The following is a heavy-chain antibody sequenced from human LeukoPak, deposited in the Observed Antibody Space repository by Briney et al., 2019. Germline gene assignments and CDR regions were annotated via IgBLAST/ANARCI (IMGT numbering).Heavy chain of an antibody. CDR2: INSDGTT. J-gene: IGHJ3*02. Sequence: GGSLRLSCAASGFTFSGDWMHWVRQAPGKGLVWVSRINSDGTTTYADSVKGRFTVSRDNTKNTLYLQMNSLRAEDTAVYYSGRHRIAVAGRGAFDIWGQGTTVTVSS. CDR3: GRHRIAVAGRGAFDI. D-gene: IGHD6-19*01. V-gene: IGHV3-74*01. CDR1: GFTFSGDW.